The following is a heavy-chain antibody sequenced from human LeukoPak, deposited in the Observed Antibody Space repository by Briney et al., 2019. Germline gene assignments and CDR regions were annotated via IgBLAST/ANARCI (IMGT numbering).Heavy chain of an antibody. CDR1: GGSISSGGYS. CDR3: ARGGELWYFDY. J-gene: IGHJ4*02. V-gene: IGHV4-30-2*01. D-gene: IGHD3-16*01. Sequence: SQTLSLTCAVSGGSISSGGYSWSWIRQPPGKGLEWIGFIYHSGSTYYNPSLKSRVTISVDRSKNQFSLKLSSVTAADTAVYHCARGGELWYFDYWGQGTLVTVSS. CDR2: IYHSGST.